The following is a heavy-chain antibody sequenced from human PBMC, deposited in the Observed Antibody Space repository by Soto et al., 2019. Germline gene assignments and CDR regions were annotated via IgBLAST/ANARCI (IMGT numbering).Heavy chain of an antibody. D-gene: IGHD2-2*02. V-gene: IGHV1-69*06. CDR1: GSRFSNYV. CDR2: IIPIFNST. J-gene: IGHJ4*01. CDR3: AREGRGKKAGYNGLVCLGY. Sequence: SVKLSCKVSGSRFSNYVISWVRQAPGHGLEWLGRIIPIFNSTKYAQSFQGRVTITADKSTSTASLELSSLRSDDTAVYYCAREGRGKKAGYNGLVCLGYWG.